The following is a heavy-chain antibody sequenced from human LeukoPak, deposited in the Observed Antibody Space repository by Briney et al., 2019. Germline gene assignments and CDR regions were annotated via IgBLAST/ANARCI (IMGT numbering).Heavy chain of an antibody. Sequence: ASVKVSCKVSGYTLTELSMHWVRQAPGKGFGWMGGFDPEDGETIYAQKFQGRVTMTEDTSTDTAYMELSSLRSEDTAVYYCATVNMGFGANWFDPWGQGTLVTVSS. J-gene: IGHJ5*02. D-gene: IGHD3-10*01. V-gene: IGHV1-24*01. CDR1: GYTLTELS. CDR2: FDPEDGET. CDR3: ATVNMGFGANWFDP.